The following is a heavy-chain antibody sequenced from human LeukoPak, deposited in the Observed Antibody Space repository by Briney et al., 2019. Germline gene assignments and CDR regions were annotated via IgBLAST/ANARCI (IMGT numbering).Heavy chain of an antibody. D-gene: IGHD2-2*01. CDR2: IYYSGST. CDR1: GGSISSGDYY. J-gene: IGHJ5*02. Sequence: SETLSLTCTVSGGSISSGDYYWSWIRQPPGKGLEWIVYIYYSGSTYYNPSLKSRVTISVDTSKNQFSLELSSVTAADTAVYYCARAGAYCSSTSCYGQNWFDPWGQGTLVTVSS. V-gene: IGHV4-30-4*08. CDR3: ARAGAYCSSTSCYGQNWFDP.